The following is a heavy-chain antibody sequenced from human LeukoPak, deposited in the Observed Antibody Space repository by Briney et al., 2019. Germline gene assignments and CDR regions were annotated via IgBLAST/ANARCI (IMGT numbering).Heavy chain of an antibody. CDR2: ISAYNGNT. J-gene: IGHJ4*02. V-gene: IGHV1-18*01. D-gene: IGHD2-15*01. CDR3: ARVDSSDAGNFDY. Sequence: ATVKVSFKASGYTFTNYGITWVRQAPGQGLEWMGWISAYNGNTDYAQKLQGRVTMTTDTSTSTAYMELRSLTSDDTAVYYCARVDSSDAGNFDYWGQGTLVTVFS. CDR1: GYTFTNYG.